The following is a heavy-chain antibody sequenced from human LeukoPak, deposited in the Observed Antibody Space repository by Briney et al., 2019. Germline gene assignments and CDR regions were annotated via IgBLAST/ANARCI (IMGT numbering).Heavy chain of an antibody. CDR1: GGSISRSSYY. CDR2: IYYSGST. J-gene: IGHJ4*02. V-gene: IGHV4-39*01. D-gene: IGHD3-10*01. CDR3: ARLTSGHFDY. Sequence: PSETLSLTCTVSGGSISRSSYYWGWIRQPPGNGLEWIATIYYSGSTYYNPSLKSRVTISADTSKNQFSLKLSSVTAADTAVYYCARLTSGHFDYWGQGTLVTVSS.